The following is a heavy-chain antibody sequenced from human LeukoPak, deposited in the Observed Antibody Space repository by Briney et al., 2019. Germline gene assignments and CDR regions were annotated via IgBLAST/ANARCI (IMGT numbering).Heavy chain of an antibody. CDR3: ARVDDGIGVTAIPY. CDR1: GFTFSSYE. D-gene: IGHD2-21*02. V-gene: IGHV3-48*03. J-gene: IGHJ4*02. Sequence: GGSLRLSCAASGFTFSSYEMNWVRQAPGKGLEWVSYISSSGSTIYYADSVKGRFTISRGNAKTSLYLQMNSLRAEDTAVYYCARVDDGIGVTAIPYWGQGTLVTVSS. CDR2: ISSSGSTI.